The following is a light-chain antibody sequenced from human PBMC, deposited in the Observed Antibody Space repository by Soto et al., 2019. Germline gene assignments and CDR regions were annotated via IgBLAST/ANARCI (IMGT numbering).Light chain of an antibody. V-gene: IGLV2-14*01. CDR2: EVS. Sequence: QSALTQPASVSGSPGQSITISCTGTSSDVGAYTYVSWYQQHPGKAPKLMIFEVSDRPSGVSNRFSGSKSGNTASLTISGLQAEDEADYYCSSYTTSNTLVFGGGTKQTVL. J-gene: IGLJ2*01. CDR3: SSYTTSNTLV. CDR1: SSDVGAYTY.